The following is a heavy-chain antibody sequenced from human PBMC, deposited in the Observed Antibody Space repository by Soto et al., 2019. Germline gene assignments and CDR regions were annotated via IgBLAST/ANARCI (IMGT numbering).Heavy chain of an antibody. V-gene: IGHV4-31*03. CDR1: GGSISSGGYY. J-gene: IGHJ4*02. D-gene: IGHD2-2*01. Sequence: QVQLQESGPGLVKPSQTLSLTCTVSGGSISSGGYYWSWIRQHPGKGLEWIGYIYYSGSTSYNPSLMSRVTISVDTSKNQFSLKLSSVTAADTAVYYCARSSTSANYFDYWGQGTLVTVSS. CDR2: IYYSGST. CDR3: ARSSTSANYFDY.